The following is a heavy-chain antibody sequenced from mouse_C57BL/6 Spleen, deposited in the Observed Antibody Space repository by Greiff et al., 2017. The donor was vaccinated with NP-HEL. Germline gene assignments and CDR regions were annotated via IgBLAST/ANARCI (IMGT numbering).Heavy chain of an antibody. CDR1: GYSFTGYY. CDR3: ARRALLYFDY. V-gene: IGHV1-42*01. J-gene: IGHJ2*01. D-gene: IGHD2-1*01. CDR2: INPSTGGT. Sequence: VQLQQSGPELVKPGASVKISCKASGYSFTGYYMNWVKQSPEKSLEWIGEINPSTGGTTYNQKFKAKATLTVDKSSSTAYMQLKSLTSEDSAVYYCARRALLYFDYWGQGTTLTVSS.